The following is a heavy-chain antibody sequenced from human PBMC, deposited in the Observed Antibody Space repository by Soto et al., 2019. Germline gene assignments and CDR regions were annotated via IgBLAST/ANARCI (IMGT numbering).Heavy chain of an antibody. CDR3: ARDFIQLRSGAFDI. CDR1: GFTFSSYS. V-gene: IGHV3-21*01. D-gene: IGHD5-18*01. J-gene: IGHJ3*02. Sequence: GGSLRLSCAASGFTFSSYSMNWVRQAPGKGLEWVSSISSSSSYIYYADSVKGRFTISRDNAKNSLYLQTNSLRAEDTAVYYCARDFIQLRSGAFDIWGQGTMVTVSS. CDR2: ISSSSSYI.